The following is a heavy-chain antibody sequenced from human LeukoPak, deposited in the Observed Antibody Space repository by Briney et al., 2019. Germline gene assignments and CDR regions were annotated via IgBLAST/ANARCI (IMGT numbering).Heavy chain of an antibody. CDR1: RFTFIGYT. J-gene: IGHJ4*02. CDR3: AREESGSSGWYDY. V-gene: IGHV3-21*01. Sequence: PGGSLRLSCAASRFTFIGYTMNWIRQAPGKGLEWVSSISSRSTYIYYADSVKGRFTTSRDNAKNSLYLQMNSLRAEDTAVYYCAREESGSSGWYDYWGQGTLVTVSS. D-gene: IGHD6-19*01. CDR2: ISSRSTYI.